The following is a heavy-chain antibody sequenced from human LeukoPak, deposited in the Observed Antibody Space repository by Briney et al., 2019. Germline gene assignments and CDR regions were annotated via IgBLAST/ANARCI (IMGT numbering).Heavy chain of an antibody. CDR1: GFTFSSYA. D-gene: IGHD6-13*01. CDR3: ARDDGSSSAQWY. CDR2: ISGSGGST. Sequence: PSGGSLRLSCAASGFTFSSYAMSWVRQAPGKGLEWVSAISGSGGSTYYADSVKGRFTISRDNSKNTLYLQMNSLRAEDTAVYYCARDDGSSSAQWYSGQGTLVTVSS. J-gene: IGHJ4*02. V-gene: IGHV3-23*01.